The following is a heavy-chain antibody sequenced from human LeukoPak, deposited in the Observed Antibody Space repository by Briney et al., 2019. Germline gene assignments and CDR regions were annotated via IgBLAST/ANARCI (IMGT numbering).Heavy chain of an antibody. CDR2: VTGRGVGT. J-gene: IGHJ4*01. Sequence: GGSLRLSCVDSGFTVSSYALAWVRQAPGEGLEWVAPVTGRGVGTHYAESVKGRFTISRDNSRNTMYLQMNSLRAEDTAIYFCGSDPNGDYVGALGYWGRGTLVTVSS. CDR3: GSDPNGDYVGALGY. D-gene: IGHD2-8*01. CDR1: GFTVSSYA. V-gene: IGHV3-23*01.